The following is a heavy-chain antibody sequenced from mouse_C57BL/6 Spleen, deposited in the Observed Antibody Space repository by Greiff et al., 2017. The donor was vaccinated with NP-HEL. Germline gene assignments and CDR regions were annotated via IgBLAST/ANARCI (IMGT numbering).Heavy chain of an antibody. V-gene: IGHV5-17*01. CDR3: ASGNTGAY. Sequence: EVQRVESGGGLVKPGGSLKLSCAASGFTFSDYGMHWVRQAPEKGLEWVAYISSGSSTIYYADTVKGRFTISRDNAKNTLFLQMTSLRSEDTAMYYCASGNTGAYWGQGTLVTVSA. J-gene: IGHJ3*01. CDR1: GFTFSDYG. CDR2: ISSGSSTI. D-gene: IGHD2-1*01.